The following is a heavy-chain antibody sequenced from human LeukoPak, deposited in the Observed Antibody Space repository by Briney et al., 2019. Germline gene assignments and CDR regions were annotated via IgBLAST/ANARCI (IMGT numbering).Heavy chain of an antibody. Sequence: PGGSLRLSCAASGFTFSSYEMNWVRQVRGKGLVWVSRMNSDGSYTNYADSVKDRFTISRDNAKNRLYRHKNSLRAEDTAVYYCTSDRELTVAGNWFDPWGQGTLVTVSS. CDR2: MNSDGSYT. V-gene: IGHV3-74*01. CDR1: GFTFSSYE. D-gene: IGHD6-19*01. CDR3: TSDRELTVAGNWFDP. J-gene: IGHJ5*02.